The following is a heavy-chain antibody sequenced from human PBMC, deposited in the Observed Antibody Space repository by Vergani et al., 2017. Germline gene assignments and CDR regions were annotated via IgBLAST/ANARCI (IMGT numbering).Heavy chain of an antibody. CDR1: GGSISSYY. V-gene: IGHV4-59*01. CDR3: ARGTAVAGDAFDI. Sequence: QVQLQESGPGLVKPSETLSLTCTVSGGSISSYYWSWIRQPPGKGLEWIGYIYYSGSTNYNPSLKSRVTISVDTSKNQVSLKLSSVTAADTAVYYCARGTAVAGDAFDIWGQGTMVTVSS. D-gene: IGHD6-19*01. J-gene: IGHJ3*02. CDR2: IYYSGST.